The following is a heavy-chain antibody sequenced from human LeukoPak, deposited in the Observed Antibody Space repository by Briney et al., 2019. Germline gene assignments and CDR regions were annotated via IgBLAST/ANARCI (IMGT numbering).Heavy chain of an antibody. CDR2: ISSSSIYI. CDR1: GFTFSTYS. Sequence: PGGSLRLSCSASGFTFSTYSMNWVRQAPGKGLEWVSSISSSSIYIYYADSVKGRFTISRDNSKNTLYLQMSSLRAEDTAVFYCARGVHYDILTGYRRTILGFDYWGQGTLVTVSS. D-gene: IGHD3-9*01. V-gene: IGHV3-21*01. J-gene: IGHJ4*02. CDR3: ARGVHYDILTGYRRTILGFDY.